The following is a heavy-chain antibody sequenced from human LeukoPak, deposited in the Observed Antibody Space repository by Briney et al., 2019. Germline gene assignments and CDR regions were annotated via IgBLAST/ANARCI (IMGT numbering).Heavy chain of an antibody. CDR3: ARVGYSSSSARRYTTHRLVDY. Sequence: SGTLPLTCTVSGGSISSGGYYWSWIRQPPGKGLEWIGYIYHSGSTYYNPSLKSRVTISVDRSKNQFSLKLSSVTAADTAVYYCARVGYSSSSARRYTTHRLVDYWGQGTLVTVSS. D-gene: IGHD6-6*01. V-gene: IGHV4-30-2*01. CDR1: GGSISSGGYY. CDR2: IYHSGST. J-gene: IGHJ4*02.